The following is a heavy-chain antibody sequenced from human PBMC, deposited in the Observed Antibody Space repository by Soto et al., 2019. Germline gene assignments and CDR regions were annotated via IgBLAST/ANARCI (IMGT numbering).Heavy chain of an antibody. J-gene: IGHJ4*02. D-gene: IGHD3-16*02. V-gene: IGHV3-23*01. Sequence: GGSLRLSCAASGFTFSSYAMSWVRQAPGKGLEWVSAISGSGGSTYYADSVKGRFTISRDNSKNTLYLQMNSLRAEDTAVYYCAKDLMGSRGSYRYISGRYYFDYWGQGTLVTVSS. CDR3: AKDLMGSRGSYRYISGRYYFDY. CDR2: ISGSGGST. CDR1: GFTFSSYA.